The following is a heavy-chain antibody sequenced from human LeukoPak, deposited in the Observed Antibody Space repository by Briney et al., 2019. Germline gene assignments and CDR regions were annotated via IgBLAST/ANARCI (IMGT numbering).Heavy chain of an antibody. CDR3: ARIRIAAAGTGWFDP. D-gene: IGHD6-13*01. J-gene: IGHJ5*02. V-gene: IGHV2-70*11. Sequence: SGPTLVNPTQTLTLTCTFSGFSLSTSGMCVSWIRQPPGKALEWLARIDWDDDKYYSTSLKTRLTISKDTSKNQVVLTMTSMDPVDTATYYCARIRIAAAGTGWFDPWGQGTLVTVSS. CDR1: GFSLSTSGMC. CDR2: IDWDDDK.